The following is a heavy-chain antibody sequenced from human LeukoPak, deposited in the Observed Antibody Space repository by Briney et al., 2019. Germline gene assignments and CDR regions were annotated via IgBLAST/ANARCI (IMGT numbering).Heavy chain of an antibody. J-gene: IGHJ4*02. CDR3: AREGRQDYVYFDC. D-gene: IGHD4-17*01. V-gene: IGHV4-59*01. CDR2: INYSGNT. CDR1: GDSISSYY. Sequence: SESLSLTCTVSGDSISSYYWSWIRQPPGKGLEWMGYINYSGNTNYNPSLKSRVTISVDTSKNQFSLRLTSVTAADTAVYYCAREGRQDYVYFDCWGQGTLVTVSS.